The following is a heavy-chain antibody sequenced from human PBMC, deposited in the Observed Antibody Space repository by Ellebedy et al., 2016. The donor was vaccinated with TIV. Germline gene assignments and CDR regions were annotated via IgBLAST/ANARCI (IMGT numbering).Heavy chain of an antibody. J-gene: IGHJ4*02. CDR1: GFTFTSYW. CDR3: ARDGVYTHAYPPLDY. D-gene: IGHD3-16*01. Sequence: GESLKISCAASGFTFTSYWMHWVRQAPGKGLVWVARVKSDGTSTVYADSVNGRFTISRDNAKNTLYLEMNSLRADDTGVYYCARDGVYTHAYPPLDYWGQGALVTVSA. CDR2: VKSDGTST. V-gene: IGHV3-74*03.